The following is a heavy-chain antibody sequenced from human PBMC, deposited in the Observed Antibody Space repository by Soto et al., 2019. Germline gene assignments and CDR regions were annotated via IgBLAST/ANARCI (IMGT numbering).Heavy chain of an antibody. CDR2: IYYSGST. CDR3: ARGSITIFGVVHQEGHRFDP. Sequence: PSETLSLTCTVSGGSISSGGYYWSWIRQHPGKGLEWIGYIYYSGSTYYNPSLKSRVTISVDTSKNQFSLKLSSVTAADTAVYYCARGSITIFGVVHQEGHRFDPWGQGTLVTVSS. D-gene: IGHD3-3*01. V-gene: IGHV4-31*03. CDR1: GGSISSGGYY. J-gene: IGHJ5*02.